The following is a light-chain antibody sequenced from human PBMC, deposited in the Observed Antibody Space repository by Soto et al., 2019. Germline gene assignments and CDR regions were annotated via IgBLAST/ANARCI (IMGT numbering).Light chain of an antibody. J-gene: IGLJ1*01. CDR3: SSYTTSSSYV. CDR1: SNDVGDYNH. Sequence: SVLTQPASVSGSPGQSITISCTGTSNDVGDYNHVSWYQQSPGKVPKLLIYNVNNRPSGISNRFSGSKSGNTASLTISGLQAEDEADYYCSSYTTSSSYVFGAGTKVTV. CDR2: NVN. V-gene: IGLV2-14*01.